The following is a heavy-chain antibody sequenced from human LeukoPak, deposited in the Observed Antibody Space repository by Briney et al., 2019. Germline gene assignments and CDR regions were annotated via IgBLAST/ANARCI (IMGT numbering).Heavy chain of an antibody. V-gene: IGHV4-39*01. CDR1: GGSISSSSYY. J-gene: IGHJ4*02. D-gene: IGHD5-24*01. CDR2: IYYSGST. CDR3: ARHQHTVPAGKPRDGYLYYFDY. Sequence: SETLSLTCTVSGGSISSSSYYWGWIRQPPGKGLEWIGSIYYSGSTYYNPSLKSRVTISVDTSKNQFSLKLSSVTAADTAVYYCARHQHTVPAGKPRDGYLYYFDYWGQGTLVTVSS.